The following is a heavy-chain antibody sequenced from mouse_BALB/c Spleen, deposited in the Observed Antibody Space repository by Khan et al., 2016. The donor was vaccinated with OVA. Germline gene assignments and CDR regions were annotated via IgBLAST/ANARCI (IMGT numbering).Heavy chain of an antibody. CDR3: ARQPYYHYNVMDY. V-gene: IGHV2-6-1*01. D-gene: IGHD2-10*01. CDR1: GFSLTDYG. CDR2: MWGDGTT. Sequence: QVQLKESGPGLVAPSQSLSITCTISGFSLTDYGVHWVRQPPGKGLEWLVLMWGDGTTSYNSDLKSRLTISKDNSKSQVFLKMNSLQSDDTAMYFCARQPYYHYNVMDYWGQGTSVIVSA. J-gene: IGHJ4*01.